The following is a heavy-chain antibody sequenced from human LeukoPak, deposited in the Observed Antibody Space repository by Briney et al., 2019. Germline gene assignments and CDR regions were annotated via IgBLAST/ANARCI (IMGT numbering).Heavy chain of an antibody. D-gene: IGHD6-19*01. J-gene: IGHJ5*02. CDR1: GFTFSSYS. CDR3: AKCSTSAYTTGWCNWIDP. CDR2: TVSRGTT. Sequence: PGGSLRLSCAASGFTFSSYSMNWVRQAPGKGLEWVSSTVSRGTTQYADSVKGRFTVSRDTSKNTLYLQMNSLRADDTAVYYCAKCSTSAYTTGWCNWIDPWGQGTPVTVSS. V-gene: IGHV3-23*01.